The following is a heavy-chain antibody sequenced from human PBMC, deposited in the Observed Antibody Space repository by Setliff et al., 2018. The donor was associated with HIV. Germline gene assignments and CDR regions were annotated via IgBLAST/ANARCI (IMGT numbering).Heavy chain of an antibody. CDR1: GGTFSSYA. J-gene: IGHJ5*02. CDR3: ARLGAGGSGWYSGWFDP. Sequence: SVKVSCKASGGTFSSYAISWVQQAPGQGLEWMGGIIPIFGTANYAKKFQGRVTITADESTSTAYMELSSLISEDTAVYYCARLGAGGSGWYSGWFDPWGQGTLGTVSS. V-gene: IGHV1-69*13. CDR2: IIPIFGTA. D-gene: IGHD6-19*01.